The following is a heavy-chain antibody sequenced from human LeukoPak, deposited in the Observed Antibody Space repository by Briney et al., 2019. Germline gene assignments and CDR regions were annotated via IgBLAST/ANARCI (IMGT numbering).Heavy chain of an antibody. Sequence: GGSLRLSCAASGFTFSSYSMNWVRQAPGKGLEWVSYISSSSSTIYYADSVKGRFTISRDNAKNSLYLQMNSLRAEDTAVYYCAPMGIAVGGSWGQGTLVTVSS. V-gene: IGHV3-48*04. CDR3: APMGIAVGGS. J-gene: IGHJ4*02. CDR2: ISSSSSTI. CDR1: GFTFSSYS. D-gene: IGHD6-19*01.